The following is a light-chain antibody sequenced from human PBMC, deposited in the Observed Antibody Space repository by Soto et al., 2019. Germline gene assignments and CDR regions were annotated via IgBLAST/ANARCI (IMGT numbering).Light chain of an antibody. V-gene: IGLV4-69*01. CDR1: SGHSNYA. Sequence: QPVLTQSPSASASLGASVKLTCTLSSGHSNYAIAWHQQQSEKGPRHLMKLNSDGSHSKGDGIPDRFSGSSSGAERYLTISSLQSEDEADYYCQTWGSGSVVFGGGTKLTVL. J-gene: IGLJ2*01. CDR2: LNSDGSH. CDR3: QTWGSGSVV.